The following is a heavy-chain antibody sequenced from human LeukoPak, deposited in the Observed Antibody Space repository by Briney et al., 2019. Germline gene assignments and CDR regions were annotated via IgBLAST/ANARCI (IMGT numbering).Heavy chain of an antibody. CDR2: ISAGGATI. V-gene: IGHV3-23*01. D-gene: IGHD5-12*01. J-gene: IGHJ4*02. CDR3: AEGVLRSSPDH. Sequence: GGSLRLSCAASGFTFSTYAMSWVRQAPGKGLEWVSAISAGGATIYYADSVKGRFTVSRDNSKNTLYLQINSLRAEDTAVYYCAEGVLRSSPDHWGQGTLVTVSS. CDR1: GFTFSTYA.